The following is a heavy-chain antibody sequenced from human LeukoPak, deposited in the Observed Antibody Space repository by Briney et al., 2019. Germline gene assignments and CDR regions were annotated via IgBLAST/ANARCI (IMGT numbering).Heavy chain of an antibody. D-gene: IGHD6-13*01. CDR2: ISGDGGRT. CDR1: GFTFEDYA. Sequence: PGGSLRLSCAASGFTFEDYAIHWVRQAPGKGLEWVCVISGDGGRTDYADSVKARFTISRDNSENSLYLQMNSLRTEDTALYYCAKDIVPGCLSRWISDYGMDVWGQGTTVTVSS. V-gene: IGHV3-43*02. J-gene: IGHJ6*02. CDR3: AKDIVPGCLSRWISDYGMDV.